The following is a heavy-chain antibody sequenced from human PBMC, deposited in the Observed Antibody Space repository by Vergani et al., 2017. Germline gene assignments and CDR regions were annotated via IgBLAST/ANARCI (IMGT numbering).Heavy chain of an antibody. Sequence: EVQLVQSGAEVKKPGESLKISCKGSRYSFTSYWIGWVRQMPGKGLEWMGIIYPGNSDTRYSPSFQGQVTISADKSISTAYLQWSSLKASDTAMYYCARQNYYDSSGYLDPYYYYYYMDVWGKGTTVTVS. D-gene: IGHD3-22*01. CDR2: IYPGNSDT. V-gene: IGHV5-51*01. J-gene: IGHJ6*03. CDR3: ARQNYYDSSGYLDPYYYYYYMDV. CDR1: RYSFTSYW.